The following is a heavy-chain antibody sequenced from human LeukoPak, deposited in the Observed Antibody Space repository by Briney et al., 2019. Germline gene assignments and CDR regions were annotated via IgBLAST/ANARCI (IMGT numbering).Heavy chain of an antibody. CDR3: ARDLRFCSDTRCFDWFDP. CDR1: GGSISSSNW. V-gene: IGHV4-4*02. Sequence: SETLSLTCAVAGGSISSSNWWNWVRQPPGKGLEWIGEIYHSGTTNYNPSLKSRVTISVDKSKNQLSLKLISVTAADTAVYYCARDLRFCSDTRCFDWFDPWGQGTLVTVSS. CDR2: IYHSGTT. J-gene: IGHJ5*02. D-gene: IGHD2-2*01.